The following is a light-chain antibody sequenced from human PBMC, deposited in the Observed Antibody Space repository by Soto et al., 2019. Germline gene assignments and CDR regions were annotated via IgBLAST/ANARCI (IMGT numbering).Light chain of an antibody. V-gene: IGLV2-14*01. Sequence: QSVLTQPPSASGTPGQRVTISCSGSGSNIGSNSVYWYQHNPGKAPKLMIYDVSNRPSGVSSRFSGSKSGNTASLSISGLQTEDEANYYCSSFTTSSTLVFGTGTKLTVL. CDR3: SSFTTSSTLV. CDR1: GSNIGSNS. J-gene: IGLJ1*01. CDR2: DVS.